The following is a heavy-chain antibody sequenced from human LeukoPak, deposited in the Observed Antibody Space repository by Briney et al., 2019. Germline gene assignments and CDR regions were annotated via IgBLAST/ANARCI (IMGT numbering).Heavy chain of an antibody. J-gene: IGHJ4*02. CDR2: TYYRSKWYN. CDR1: GDSVSSNSAA. CDR3: ARDWSSSWYRRDYYFDY. Sequence: SQTLSLTCAISGDSVSSNSAAWNWIRQSPSRGLEWLGRTYYRSKWYNDYAVSVKSRITINPDTSKNQFSLQLNSVTPEDTAVYYCARDWSSSWYRRDYYFDYWGQGTLVPVSS. D-gene: IGHD6-13*01. V-gene: IGHV6-1*01.